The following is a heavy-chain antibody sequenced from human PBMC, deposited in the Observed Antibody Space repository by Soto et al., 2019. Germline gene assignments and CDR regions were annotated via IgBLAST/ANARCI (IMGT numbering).Heavy chain of an antibody. CDR1: GFTFSTYG. CDR2: IWYDGSNK. V-gene: IGHV3-33*01. J-gene: IGHJ4*02. D-gene: IGHD2-15*01. Sequence: QVQLLESGGGVVQPGRSLRLTCAASGFTFSTYGMHWVRQAPGKGLEWVAAIWYDGSNKYYADSVKGRFTISRDNSKKTLYLQMNSLRAEDTAVYYCARDSSLGYCSGGSCYFDYWGQGTLVTVSS. CDR3: ARDSSLGYCSGGSCYFDY.